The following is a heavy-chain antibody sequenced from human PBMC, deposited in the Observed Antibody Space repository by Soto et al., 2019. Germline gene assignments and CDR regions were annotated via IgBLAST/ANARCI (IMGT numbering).Heavy chain of an antibody. CDR3: ARIDRLLRDYYYYYGMDV. CDR1: GFTFRSQW. V-gene: IGHV3-7*01. J-gene: IGHJ6*02. D-gene: IGHD5-12*01. CDR2: IKQDGSEK. Sequence: GGSLRLSCAASGFTFRSQWMRWERKAPGKGLEWVANIKQDGSEKYYVDSVKGRFTISRDNAKNSLYLQMNSLRAEDTAVYYCARIDRLLRDYYYYYGMDVWGQGT.